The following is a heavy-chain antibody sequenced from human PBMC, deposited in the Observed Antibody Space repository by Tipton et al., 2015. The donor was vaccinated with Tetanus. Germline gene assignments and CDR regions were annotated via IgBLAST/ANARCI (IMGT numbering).Heavy chain of an antibody. D-gene: IGHD3-9*01. J-gene: IGHJ4*02. CDR2: INYDGST. CDR3: ARHSSLKALNY. CDR1: GGSIGSGGYY. Sequence: LRLSCTVSGGSIGSGGYYWNWIRRPPGKGLEWIGEINYDGSTNYSPSLKSRVTLSLDTTKKQVSLKLSSVTAADTAVYYCARHSSLKALNYWGQGTLVTASS. V-gene: IGHV4-39*01.